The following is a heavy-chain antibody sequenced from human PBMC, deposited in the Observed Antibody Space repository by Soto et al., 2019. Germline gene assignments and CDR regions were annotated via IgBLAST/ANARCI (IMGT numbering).Heavy chain of an antibody. V-gene: IGHV3-74*01. CDR3: AREGEYSSSSTYFDY. J-gene: IGHJ4*02. CDR1: GFTFSSYW. D-gene: IGHD6-6*01. CDR2: INSDGSST. Sequence: GGSLRLSCAASGFTFSSYWMHWVRQAPGKGLVWVSRINSDGSSTSYADSVKGRFTISRDNAKNTLYLQMNSLRAEDTAVYYCAREGEYSSSSTYFDYWGQGTLVTVSS.